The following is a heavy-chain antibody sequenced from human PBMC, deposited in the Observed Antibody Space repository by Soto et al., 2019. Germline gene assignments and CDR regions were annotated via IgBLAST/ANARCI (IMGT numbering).Heavy chain of an antibody. D-gene: IGHD5-12*01. Sequence: SETLSLTCTVSGVSISSGGYYWSWIRQHPGKGREWIGYIYYSGSTYYNPSPKNRVTISVDTSKNQFSLKLSSVTAADTAVYYCARTLGEYSGYGSIPDAFEFWGQGTMVTVSS. CDR1: GVSISSGGYY. CDR2: IYYSGST. V-gene: IGHV4-61*08. CDR3: ARTLGEYSGYGSIPDAFEF. J-gene: IGHJ3*01.